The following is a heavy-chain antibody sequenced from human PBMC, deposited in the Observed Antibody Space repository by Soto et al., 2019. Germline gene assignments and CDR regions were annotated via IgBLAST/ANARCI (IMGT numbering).Heavy chain of an antibody. Sequence: PVGSLRLSCAASGFTFSSYAMSWVRQAPGKGLEWVSAISGSGGSTYYADSVKGRFTISRDNSKNTLYLQMNSLRAEDTAVYYCAKDVPGYCSSTSCQGGFDPWGQGTLVTVSS. V-gene: IGHV3-23*01. CDR2: ISGSGGST. CDR1: GFTFSSYA. J-gene: IGHJ5*02. CDR3: AKDVPGYCSSTSCQGGFDP. D-gene: IGHD2-2*01.